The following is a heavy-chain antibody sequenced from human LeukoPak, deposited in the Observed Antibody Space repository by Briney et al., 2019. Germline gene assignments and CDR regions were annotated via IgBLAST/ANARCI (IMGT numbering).Heavy chain of an antibody. CDR2: IRSKANSYAT. CDR1: GFSFIGST. Sequence: GGSLRLSCAASGFSFIGSTMHWVRQASGKGLEWVGRIRSKANSYATAYAASVKGRFTICRDDSKNTAFLQINSLQTEDTAVYYCSSTFTGSYSFDYWGQGSLVTVSS. CDR3: SSTFTGSYSFDY. V-gene: IGHV3-73*01. D-gene: IGHD1-26*01. J-gene: IGHJ4*02.